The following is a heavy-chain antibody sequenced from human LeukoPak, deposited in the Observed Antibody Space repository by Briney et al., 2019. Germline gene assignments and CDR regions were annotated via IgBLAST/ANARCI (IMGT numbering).Heavy chain of an antibody. CDR3: ARDIGRGYSYGPFDY. D-gene: IGHD5-12*01. CDR2: IWYDGSKK. Sequence: PGGSLRLSCAASGFTFSLYAMHWVRQAPGKGLEWVALIWYDGSKKYYADSVEGRFTISRDNSKNTLYLQMNSLRADDTAVYYCARDIGRGYSYGPFDYWGQETLVTVSS. CDR1: GFTFSLYA. V-gene: IGHV3-33*01. J-gene: IGHJ4*02.